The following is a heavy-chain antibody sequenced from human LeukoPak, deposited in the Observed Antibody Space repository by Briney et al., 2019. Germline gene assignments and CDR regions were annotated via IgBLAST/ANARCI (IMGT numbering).Heavy chain of an antibody. Sequence: SETLSLTCAVYGGSFSGYYWSWIRQPPGKGLEWIGEINHSGSTNYNPSLKSRVTISVDTSKNQFSLKLSSVTAADTAVYYCARGVSRYYYGSGSALGPWGQGTPVTVSS. J-gene: IGHJ5*02. CDR2: INHSGST. CDR1: GGSFSGYY. CDR3: ARGVSRYYYGSGSALGP. V-gene: IGHV4-34*01. D-gene: IGHD3-10*01.